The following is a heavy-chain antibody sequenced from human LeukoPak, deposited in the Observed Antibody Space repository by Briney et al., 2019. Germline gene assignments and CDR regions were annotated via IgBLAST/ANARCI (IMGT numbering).Heavy chain of an antibody. J-gene: IGHJ3*02. V-gene: IGHV3-23*01. CDR2: ISNSGGST. CDR3: AKGSVEKWLDDAFDI. Sequence: GGSLRLSCAASGFTFITYAMTWVRQAPGKGLEWVSSISNSGGSTYYADSVRGRFTISRDNPKNTLYLQMNSLRAEDTAVYYCAKGSVEKWLDDAFDIWGQGTMVTVSS. CDR1: GFTFITYA. D-gene: IGHD6-19*01.